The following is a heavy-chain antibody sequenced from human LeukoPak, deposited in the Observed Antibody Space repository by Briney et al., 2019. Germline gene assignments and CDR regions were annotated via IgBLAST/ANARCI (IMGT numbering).Heavy chain of an antibody. Sequence: PSPTQSPTCTLAARSLGSSSYCSGWVHQPPWNGLERIGNIYHSGYTYYNPSLKSRVTISVDTSKNQFSLKLSFVTGADTAVYYCTRQEAGTATSFYGMDVWGLGTTVTVSS. V-gene: IGHV4-39*01. CDR2: IYHSGYT. J-gene: IGHJ6*02. D-gene: IGHD2-21*02. CDR1: ARSLGSSSYC. CDR3: TRQEAGTATSFYGMDV.